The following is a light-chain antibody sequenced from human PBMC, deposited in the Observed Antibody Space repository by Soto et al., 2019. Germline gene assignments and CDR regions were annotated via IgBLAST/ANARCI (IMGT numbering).Light chain of an antibody. J-gene: IGLJ3*02. CDR2: DDN. CDR3: ATWDDSLNAWV. CDR1: SSNIGGNS. V-gene: IGLV1-51*01. Sequence: QSVMTQPPSVSAAPGQKVTISCSGSSSNIGGNSVSWYQQLPGTAPKLLIYDDNKRPSGIPDRFSGSKSGTSATLGISGLQSEDEADYYCATWDDSLNAWVFGGGTKVTVL.